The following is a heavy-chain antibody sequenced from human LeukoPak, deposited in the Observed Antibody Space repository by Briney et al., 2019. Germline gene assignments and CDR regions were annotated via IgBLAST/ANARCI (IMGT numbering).Heavy chain of an antibody. Sequence: SETLSLTCTVSGGSISSYYWSWIRQLAGKGLEWIGRFYISRSTNYNPSLKSRVTMSVDTSKNQFSLRLNSVTAADTAVYYCARDFLLQSEGLFDYWGQGTLVTVSS. CDR3: ARDFLLQSEGLFDY. CDR2: FYISRST. D-gene: IGHD4-11*01. CDR1: GGSISSYY. J-gene: IGHJ4*02. V-gene: IGHV4-4*07.